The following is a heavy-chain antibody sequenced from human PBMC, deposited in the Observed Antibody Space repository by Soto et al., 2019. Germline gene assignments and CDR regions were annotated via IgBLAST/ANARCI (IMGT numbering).Heavy chain of an antibody. Sequence: EVQLLESGGGWVQPGGSLRLSCAASGFTFSSYAMSWVRQAPGKGLEWVSAISGTGGTTYYADSVKGRFTISRDNSRNTLHLQMNSLRAEDTAIYYCAKFFVETGGSSGWPWSFHFWGQGTLVTVSS. CDR2: ISGTGGTT. V-gene: IGHV3-23*01. J-gene: IGHJ4*02. D-gene: IGHD6-25*01. CDR3: AKFFVETGGSSGWPWSFHF. CDR1: GFTFSSYA.